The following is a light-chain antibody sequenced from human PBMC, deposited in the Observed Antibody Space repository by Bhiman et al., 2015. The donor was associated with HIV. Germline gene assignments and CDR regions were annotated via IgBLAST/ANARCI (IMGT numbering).Light chain of an antibody. CDR2: DVS. Sequence: QSALTQPASMSGSPGQSITISCTGTSSDIGSYTLVSWYQQHPGKAPKLMIYDVSKRPSGVSNRFSGSKSGNTASLTISGLQAEDEADYYCCSYAGSVIFGGGTKLTVL. CDR1: SSDIGSYTL. J-gene: IGLJ2*01. CDR3: CSYAGSVI. V-gene: IGLV2-23*02.